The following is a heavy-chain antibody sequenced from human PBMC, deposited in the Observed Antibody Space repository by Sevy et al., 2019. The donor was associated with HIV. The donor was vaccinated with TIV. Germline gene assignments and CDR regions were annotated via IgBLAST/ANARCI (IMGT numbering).Heavy chain of an antibody. Sequence: GGSLRLSCAASGFSFSEYGMHWVRQAPGKGLEWVAVISHDGRNNKYNPDSVKGRFTISRDNTKNTLFLQLDSLGPGDTAVYYCVREGRNYEYIWGTYHSGFRAQGTLVTVSS. CDR2: ISHDGRNNK. CDR3: VREGRNYEYIWGTYHSGF. CDR1: GFSFSEYG. V-gene: IGHV3-30*04. D-gene: IGHD3-16*02. J-gene: IGHJ4*02.